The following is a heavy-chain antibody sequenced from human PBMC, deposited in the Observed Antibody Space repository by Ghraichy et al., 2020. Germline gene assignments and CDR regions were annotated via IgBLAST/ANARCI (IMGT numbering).Heavy chain of an antibody. J-gene: IGHJ6*02. CDR1: GFTFSSYG. V-gene: IGHV3-30*02. CDR2: IRYDGSNK. D-gene: IGHD4-17*01. Sequence: GGSLRLSCAASGFTFSSYGMHWVRQAPGKGLEWVAFIRYDGSNKYYADSVKGRFTISRDNSKNTLYLQMNSLRAEDAAVYYCAKDPPDYGDYGMVGYYYYYGMDVWGQGTTVTVSS. CDR3: AKDPPDYGDYGMVGYYYYYGMDV.